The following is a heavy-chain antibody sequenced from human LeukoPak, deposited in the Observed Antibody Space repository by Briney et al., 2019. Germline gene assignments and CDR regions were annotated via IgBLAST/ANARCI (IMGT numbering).Heavy chain of an antibody. J-gene: IGHJ4*02. CDR1: GFTFSSYA. V-gene: IGHV3-30-3*01. Sequence: GGSLRLSCAASGFTFSSYAFHWVRQAPGKGLEWVALISDHESGSNEYYAASVKGRFTISRDNSRKTLSLQMNTLRIEDTAVYYCARSRGYCGGEAQCDFTYWGQGTLVTVSS. CDR3: ARSRGYCGGEAQCDFTY. D-gene: IGHD2-21*01. CDR2: ISDHESGSNE.